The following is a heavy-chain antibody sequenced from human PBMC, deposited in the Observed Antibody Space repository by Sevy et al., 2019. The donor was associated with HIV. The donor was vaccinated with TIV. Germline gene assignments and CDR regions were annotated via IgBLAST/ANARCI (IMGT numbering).Heavy chain of an antibody. Sequence: ASVKVSCKASGYTFTGYYIHWVRQAPGQGLEWMGWINPSSGGTNYGQKFLGRVTRTRDTSIGKAYMELNRLGSDDTAVYYCTRSVYGSGTYLNDYWGQGTLVTVSS. J-gene: IGHJ4*02. CDR2: INPSSGGT. CDR3: TRSVYGSGTYLNDY. CDR1: GYTFTGYY. D-gene: IGHD3-10*01. V-gene: IGHV1-2*02.